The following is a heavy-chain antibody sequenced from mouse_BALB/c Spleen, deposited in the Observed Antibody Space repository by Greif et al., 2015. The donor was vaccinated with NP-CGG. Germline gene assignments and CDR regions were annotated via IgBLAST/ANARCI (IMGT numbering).Heavy chain of an antibody. D-gene: IGHD2-3*01. CDR2: ILPGSGST. J-gene: IGHJ3*01. V-gene: IGHV1-9*01. CDR3: ASSRDGYYVAWFAY. Sequence: QVQLQQSGAELMKPGASVKISCKATGYTFSSYWIEWVKQRPGHGLEWIGEILPGSGSTNYNEKFKGKATFTADTSSNTAYMQLSSLTSEDSAVYYCASSRDGYYVAWFAYWGQGTLVTVSA. CDR1: GYTFSSYW.